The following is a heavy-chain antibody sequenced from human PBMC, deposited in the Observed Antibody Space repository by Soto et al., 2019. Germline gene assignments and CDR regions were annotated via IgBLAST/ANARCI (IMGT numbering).Heavy chain of an antibody. V-gene: IGHV1-46*01. CDR2: INPSGGST. CDR3: VPAAISWFDP. Sequence: ASVKVSCKASGYTFTSYYMHWVRQAPGQGLEWMGIINPSGGSTSYAQKFQGRVTMTRDTSTSTAYMELSSLRSEDTAMYYPVPAAISWFDPWGQGTLVTVSS. J-gene: IGHJ5*02. CDR1: GYTFTSYY. D-gene: IGHD2-2*02.